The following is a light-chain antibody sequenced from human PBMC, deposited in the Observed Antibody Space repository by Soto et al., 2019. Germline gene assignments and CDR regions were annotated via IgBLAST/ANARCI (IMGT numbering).Light chain of an antibody. CDR2: DVS. J-gene: IGLJ3*02. CDR3: CSFAGSPWV. Sequence: QSALTQPASVSGSPGQSITISCTGTSSDVGGYNYVSWYQQHPGKAPKLMIYDVSNRPSGVSNRFSGSKSGNTASLTISGLQSADEADYYCCSFAGSPWVFGGGTKLTVL. V-gene: IGLV2-14*01. CDR1: SSDVGGYNY.